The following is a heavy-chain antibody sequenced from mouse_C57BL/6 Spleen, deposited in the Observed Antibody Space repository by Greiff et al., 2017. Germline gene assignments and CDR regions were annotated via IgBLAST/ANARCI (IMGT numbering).Heavy chain of an antibody. Sequence: EVNVVESGGGLVQSGRSLRLSCATSGFTFSDFYMEWVRQAPGKGLEWIAASRNKANDYTTEYSASVKGRFIVSRDTSQSILYLQMNALRAEDTAIYYCARGLNWDDAMDYWGQGTSVTVSS. CDR2: SRNKANDYTT. D-gene: IGHD4-1*01. V-gene: IGHV7-1*01. CDR1: GFTFSDFY. J-gene: IGHJ4*01. CDR3: ARGLNWDDAMDY.